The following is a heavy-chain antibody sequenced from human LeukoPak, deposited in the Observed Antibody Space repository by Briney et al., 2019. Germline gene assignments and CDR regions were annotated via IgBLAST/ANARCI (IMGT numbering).Heavy chain of an antibody. Sequence: ASVKVSCKVSGYTLTESSMHWVRQAPGKGLEWMGGFDPEDGETIYAQKFQGRVTMTEDTSTDTAYMELSSLRSEDTAVYYCASFSGWSQGRRVYWGQGTLVTVSS. CDR1: GYTLTESS. V-gene: IGHV1-24*01. J-gene: IGHJ4*02. CDR2: FDPEDGET. CDR3: ASFSGWSQGRRVY. D-gene: IGHD6-19*01.